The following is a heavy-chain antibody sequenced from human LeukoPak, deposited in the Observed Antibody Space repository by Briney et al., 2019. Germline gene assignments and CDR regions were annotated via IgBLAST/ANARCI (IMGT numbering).Heavy chain of an antibody. Sequence: SETLSLTCTVSAGSITNYFWTWVRQSPGKGLEWIGYIRYNGGSDSNPSLKSRVTISLDTWNNQSSLRLTSVTAEDTAVYYCAGGELAGTGYWGQGTLVTVSS. J-gene: IGHJ4*02. D-gene: IGHD6-19*01. CDR3: AGGELAGTGY. CDR1: AGSITNYF. V-gene: IGHV4-59*03. CDR2: IRYNGGS.